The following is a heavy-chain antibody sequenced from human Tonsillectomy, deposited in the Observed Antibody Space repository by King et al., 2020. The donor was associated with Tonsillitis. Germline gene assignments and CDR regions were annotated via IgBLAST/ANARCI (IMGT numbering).Heavy chain of an antibody. CDR1: GFTFSSYG. CDR2: ISYDGSNK. V-gene: IGHV3-30*18. Sequence: VQLVESGGGVVQPGRSLRLSCAASGFTFSSYGMHWVRQAPGKGLEWVAVISYDGSNKYYADSVKGRFTISRDNSKNTLYLQMNSLRAEDTAVYYCAKEEGYSYGCSDYWGQGTLVTVSS. J-gene: IGHJ4*02. CDR3: AKEEGYSYGCSDY. D-gene: IGHD5-18*01.